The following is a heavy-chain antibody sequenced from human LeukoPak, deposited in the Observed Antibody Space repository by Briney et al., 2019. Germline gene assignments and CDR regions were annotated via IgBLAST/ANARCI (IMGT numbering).Heavy chain of an antibody. V-gene: IGHV1-8*01. J-gene: IGHJ6*03. Sequence: GASVKVSCKASGYTFTSYDINWVRQATGQGLEWMGWMNPNSGNTGYAQRFQGRVTMTRNTSISTAYMELSSLRSEDTAVYYCARTYYYDSSGYYGPPSGAYYYYMDVWGKGTTVTVSS. CDR1: GYTFTSYD. D-gene: IGHD3-22*01. CDR3: ARTYYYDSSGYYGPPSGAYYYYMDV. CDR2: MNPNSGNT.